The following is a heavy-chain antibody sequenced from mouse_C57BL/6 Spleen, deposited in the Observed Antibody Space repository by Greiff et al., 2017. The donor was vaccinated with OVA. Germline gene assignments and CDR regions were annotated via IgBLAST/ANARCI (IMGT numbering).Heavy chain of an antibody. D-gene: IGHD1-2*01. Sequence: EVQLQQSGPELVKPGASVKISCKASGYTFTDYYMNWVKQSHGKSLEWIGDINPNNGGTSYNQKFKGKATLTVDKSSSTAYMELRSLTSEDSAVYYCARRGYGWYYFDYWGQGTTLTVSS. CDR2: INPNNGGT. V-gene: IGHV1-26*01. CDR3: ARRGYGWYYFDY. J-gene: IGHJ2*01. CDR1: GYTFTDYY.